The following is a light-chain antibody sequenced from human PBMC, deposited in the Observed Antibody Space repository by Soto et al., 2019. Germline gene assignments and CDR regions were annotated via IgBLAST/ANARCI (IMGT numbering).Light chain of an antibody. Sequence: DIQMAQSPSSLSASVGDRATITCRASQSISSYLNWYQQKPGKAPKLLIYAASSLQSGVPPRFSGSGSGTDFTLPISSLQPEDFATYYCQQSYSTPTFGQGTKVDI. CDR1: QSISSY. CDR3: QQSYSTPT. CDR2: AAS. J-gene: IGKJ1*01. V-gene: IGKV1-39*01.